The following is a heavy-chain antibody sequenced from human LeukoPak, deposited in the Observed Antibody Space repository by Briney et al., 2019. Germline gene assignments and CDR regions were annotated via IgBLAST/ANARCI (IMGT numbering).Heavy chain of an antibody. Sequence: PGRSLRLSCTASGFTFCDYAMSWVRQAPGKGLEWVGFIRSKAYGGTTEYAASVKGRFTISRDDSKSIAYLQMNSLKTEDTAVYYCTRDPLYSSSWCDYFDYWGQGTLVTVSS. D-gene: IGHD6-13*01. CDR1: GFTFCDYA. J-gene: IGHJ4*02. CDR2: IRSKAYGGTT. CDR3: TRDPLYSSSWCDYFDY. V-gene: IGHV3-49*04.